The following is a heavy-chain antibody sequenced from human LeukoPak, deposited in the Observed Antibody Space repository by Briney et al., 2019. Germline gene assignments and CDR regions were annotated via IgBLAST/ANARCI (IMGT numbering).Heavy chain of an antibody. Sequence: GGSLRLSCAASGFTFSSYWMHWVRQAPGNGLEWVSRINSDGGSTTYADSVKGRFTISRDNATNTMYLQMSSLRADDSAVYYCGRGGLTGQMAALDYWGQGALVTVST. J-gene: IGHJ4*02. D-gene: IGHD3-9*01. CDR2: INSDGGST. CDR3: GRGGLTGQMAALDY. V-gene: IGHV3-74*01. CDR1: GFTFSSYW.